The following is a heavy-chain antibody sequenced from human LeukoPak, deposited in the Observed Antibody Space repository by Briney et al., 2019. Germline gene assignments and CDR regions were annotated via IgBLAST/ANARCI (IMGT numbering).Heavy chain of an antibody. J-gene: IGHJ4*02. D-gene: IGHD3-10*01. CDR3: ARAYGSGSYYSDYFDY. CDR1: GGTFSSYA. CDR2: IIPIFGTA. Sequence: SVKVSCKAFGGTFSSYAISWVRQAPGQGLEWMGGIIPIFGTANYAQKFQGRVTITTDESTSTAYMELSSLRSEDTAVYYCARAYGSGSYYSDYFDYWGQGTLVTVSS. V-gene: IGHV1-69*05.